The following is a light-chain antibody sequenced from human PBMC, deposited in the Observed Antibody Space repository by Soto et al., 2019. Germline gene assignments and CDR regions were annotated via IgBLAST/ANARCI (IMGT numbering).Light chain of an antibody. CDR3: QQRGNWPLT. V-gene: IGKV3-11*01. CDR1: QNIRDY. Sequence: ETVLTQSPATLSLSPGERATLSCRASQNIRDYLIWYQQKPGQAPRLLIYDASSRATGVPARFSGSGFGTDFTLIINTLEPEDFAVYYCQQRGNWPLTFGGGTKVEI. J-gene: IGKJ4*01. CDR2: DAS.